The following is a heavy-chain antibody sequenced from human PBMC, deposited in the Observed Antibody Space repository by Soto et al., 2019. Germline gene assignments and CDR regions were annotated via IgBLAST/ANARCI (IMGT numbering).Heavy chain of an antibody. V-gene: IGHV5-51*01. CDR1: GYSFTSYW. CDR2: IYPGDSDT. J-gene: IGHJ3*02. CDR3: ARNYYDSSGYPNFAFDI. Sequence: GESLKISCKGSGYSFTSYWIGWVRQMPGKGLEWMGIIYPGDSDTRYSPSFQGQVTISADKSISTAYLQWSSLKASDTAMYYCARNYYDSSGYPNFAFDIWGQGTMVNVSS. D-gene: IGHD3-22*01.